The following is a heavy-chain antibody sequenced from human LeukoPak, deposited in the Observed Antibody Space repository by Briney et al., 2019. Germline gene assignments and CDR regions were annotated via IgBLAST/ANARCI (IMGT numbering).Heavy chain of an antibody. Sequence: GGSLRLSCAASGFTFSSYAMHWVRQAPGKGLEWVAVISYDGSNKYYADSVKGRFTISRDNSKNTLYLQMNSLRAEDTAVYYCARVQFGEFLDAFDIWAKGQWSPSLQ. CDR2: ISYDGSNK. CDR1: GFTFSSYA. D-gene: IGHD3-10*01. V-gene: IGHV3-30-3*01. J-gene: IGHJ3*02. CDR3: ARVQFGEFLDAFDI.